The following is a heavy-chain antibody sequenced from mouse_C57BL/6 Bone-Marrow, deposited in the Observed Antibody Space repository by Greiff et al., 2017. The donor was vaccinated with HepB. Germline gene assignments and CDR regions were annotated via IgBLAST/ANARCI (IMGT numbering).Heavy chain of an antibody. J-gene: IGHJ2*01. V-gene: IGHV1-82*01. CDR3: ARGGLLLGDY. D-gene: IGHD1-1*01. CDR2: IYPGDGDT. CDR1: GYAFSSSW. Sequence: QVQLQQSGPELVKPGASVKISCKASGYAFSSSWMNWVKQRPGKGLEWIGRIYPGDGDTNYNGKFKGKATLTADKSSSTAYMQLSILTAEDSAVYFCARGGLLLGDYWGQGTTLTVSS.